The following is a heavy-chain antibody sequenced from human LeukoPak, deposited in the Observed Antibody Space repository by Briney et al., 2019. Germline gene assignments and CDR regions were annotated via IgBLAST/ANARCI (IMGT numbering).Heavy chain of an antibody. CDR1: GGSISSSSYY. CDR3: ARRLAGTEDY. Sequence: ETLSLTCTVSGGSISSSSYYWGWIRQPPGKGLEWIGSIYYSGSSYYNPSLKSRVTISVDTSKNQFSLKLSSVTAADTAVYYCARRLAGTEDYWGRGTLVTVSS. J-gene: IGHJ4*02. V-gene: IGHV4-39*01. CDR2: IYYSGSS. D-gene: IGHD6-13*01.